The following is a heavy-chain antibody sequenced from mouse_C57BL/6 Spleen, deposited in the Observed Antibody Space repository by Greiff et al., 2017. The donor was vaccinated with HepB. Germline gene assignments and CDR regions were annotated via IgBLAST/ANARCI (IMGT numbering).Heavy chain of an antibody. CDR2: ISSGSSTI. CDR3: ARWGGDYFDY. CDR1: GFTFSDYG. V-gene: IGHV5-17*01. Sequence: EVQLVESGGGLVKPGGSLKLSCAASGFTFSDYGMHWVRQAPEKGLEWVAYISSGSSTIYYADTVKGRFTISRDNATNTLFLQMTSRRSEDTAMYYCARWGGDYFDYWGQGTTLTVSS. J-gene: IGHJ2*01.